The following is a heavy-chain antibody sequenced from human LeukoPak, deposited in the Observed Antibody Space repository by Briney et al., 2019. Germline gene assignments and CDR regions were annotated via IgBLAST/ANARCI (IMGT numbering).Heavy chain of an antibody. CDR2: IYYSGST. CDR1: VGSISSYY. V-gene: IGHV4-59*01. Sequence: SETLSLTCTESVGSISSYYWSWVRPPPGKGLEWIGYIYYSGSTNYNPALKSRVTISVDTSKNQFSLKLSSVTAADTAVYYCARAAGRDAFDIWGQGTMVTVSS. J-gene: IGHJ3*02. D-gene: IGHD6-13*01. CDR3: ARAAGRDAFDI.